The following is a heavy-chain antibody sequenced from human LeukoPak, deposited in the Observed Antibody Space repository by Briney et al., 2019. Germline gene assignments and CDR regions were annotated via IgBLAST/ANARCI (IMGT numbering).Heavy chain of an antibody. Sequence: SVKVSCKASGASFSSYAISWVRQAPGQGLEWMGGIIPIFGTANYAQKFQGRVTITADESTSTAYMELSSLRSEDTAVYYCARESSIAARPGRNWFDPWGQGTLVTVSS. D-gene: IGHD6-6*01. J-gene: IGHJ5*02. CDR3: ARESSIAARPGRNWFDP. V-gene: IGHV1-69*13. CDR2: IIPIFGTA. CDR1: GASFSSYA.